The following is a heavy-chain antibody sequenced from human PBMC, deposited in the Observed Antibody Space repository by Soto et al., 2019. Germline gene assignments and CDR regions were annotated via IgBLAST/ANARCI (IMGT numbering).Heavy chain of an antibody. V-gene: IGHV3-23*01. Sequence: GGSLRLSCVASGFTFSTYAMSWVRQAPGKGLEWVSSVNGGGTTTYYADSVKGRFTISRDNSKNTLYLQMNSLGAEDTALYYCAKKSAVVTSSGFNWFDPWGQGTLVTVSS. D-gene: IGHD2-2*01. J-gene: IGHJ5*02. CDR1: GFTFSTYA. CDR2: VNGGGTTT. CDR3: AKKSAVVTSSGFNWFDP.